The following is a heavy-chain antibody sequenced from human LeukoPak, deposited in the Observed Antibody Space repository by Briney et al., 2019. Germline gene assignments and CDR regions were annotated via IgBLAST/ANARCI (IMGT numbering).Heavy chain of an antibody. D-gene: IGHD3-3*01. J-gene: IGHJ3*02. CDR2: ISGSGGST. CDR1: GFTFSSYA. Sequence: GGSLRLSCAASGFTFSSYAMSWVRQAPGKGLEWVSGISGSGGSTYYADSVKGRFTISRDNSKNTLYLQMNSLRAEDTAVYYCAKMGYDFWSGYLGDAFDIWGQGTMVTVSS. CDR3: AKMGYDFWSGYLGDAFDI. V-gene: IGHV3-23*01.